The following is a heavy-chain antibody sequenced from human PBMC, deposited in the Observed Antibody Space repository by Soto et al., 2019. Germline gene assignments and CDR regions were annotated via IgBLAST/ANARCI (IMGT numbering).Heavy chain of an antibody. V-gene: IGHV1-46*01. D-gene: IGHD6-13*01. J-gene: IGHJ5*02. CDR2: INPSGGST. CDR1: GYTFTSYY. Sequence: GASVKVSCKASGYTFTSYYMHWVLQAPGQGLEWMGIINPSGGSTSYAQKFQGRVTMTRDTSTSTVYMELSSLRSEDTAVYYCARAGVRIAAAGTDNWFDPWGQGTLVTVSS. CDR3: ARAGVRIAAAGTDNWFDP.